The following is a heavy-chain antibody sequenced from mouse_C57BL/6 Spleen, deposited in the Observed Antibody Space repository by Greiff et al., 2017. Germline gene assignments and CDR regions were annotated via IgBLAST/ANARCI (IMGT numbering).Heavy chain of an antibody. D-gene: IGHD1-1*01. CDR1: GYTFTDYY. J-gene: IGHJ4*01. CDR3: ARYGGSSYNYAMDY. CDR2: IYPGSGNT. V-gene: IGHV1-76*01. Sequence: QVTLKVSGAELVRPGASVKLSCKASGYTFTDYYINWVKQRPGQGLEWIARIYPGSGNTYYNEKFKGKATLTAEKSSSTAYMQLSSLTSEDSAVYFCARYGGSSYNYAMDYWGQGTSVTVSS.